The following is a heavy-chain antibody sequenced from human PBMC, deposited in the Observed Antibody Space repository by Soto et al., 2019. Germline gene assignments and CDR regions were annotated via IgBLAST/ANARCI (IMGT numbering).Heavy chain of an antibody. Sequence: TSETLSLTCAVYGGSFSGYYWSWIRQPPGKGLEWIGEINHSGSTNYNPSLKSRVTISVDTSKNQFSLKLSSVTAADTAVYYCARRRGIAAAGLNWFDPWGQGTLVTVLL. V-gene: IGHV4-34*01. D-gene: IGHD6-13*01. CDR3: ARRRGIAAAGLNWFDP. CDR1: GGSFSGYY. CDR2: INHSGST. J-gene: IGHJ5*02.